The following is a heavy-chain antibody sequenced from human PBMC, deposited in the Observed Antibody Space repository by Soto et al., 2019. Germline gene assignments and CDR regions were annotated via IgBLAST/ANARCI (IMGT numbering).Heavy chain of an antibody. D-gene: IGHD6-19*01. J-gene: IGHJ4*02. CDR2: VSHDGRNT. CDR3: AKGGRQWLVTSDFNY. Sequence: ESVGGVVPPGRSLRLSCAASGFTFSDYAMHWVRQAPGKGLEWVAVVSHDGRNTHYADSVKGRFTISRDSSKNTVSLEMTSLRDEDTAVYYCAKGGRQWLVTSDFNYWGQGALVTVSS. V-gene: IGHV3-30*18. CDR1: GFTFSDYA.